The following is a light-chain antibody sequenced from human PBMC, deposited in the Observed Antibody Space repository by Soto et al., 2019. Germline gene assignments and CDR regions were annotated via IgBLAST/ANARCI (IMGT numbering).Light chain of an antibody. Sequence: QSALTQPASVSVSPGQSITVSCTGTNVDVGGYNYVSWYQHHPGKAPKLLIFEVSNRPSGVSNRFSGSKSGNTASLTISGLQSEDEADYYCASYTIKTTYVFGSGTKVTAL. CDR2: EVS. CDR3: ASYTIKTTYV. CDR1: NVDVGGYNY. V-gene: IGLV2-14*01. J-gene: IGLJ1*01.